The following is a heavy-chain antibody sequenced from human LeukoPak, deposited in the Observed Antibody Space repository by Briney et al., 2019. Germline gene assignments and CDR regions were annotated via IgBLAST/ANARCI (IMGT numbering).Heavy chain of an antibody. CDR1: GFTFSSYW. CDR3: ARDLGPYDFWSGYFGY. Sequence: GGSLRLSCAASGFTFSSYWMMWVRQAPGKGLEWVANIKQDGSEKYYVDSVKGRFTISRDNDQHSLYLQMNSLRAEDTAVYYCARDLGPYDFWSGYFGYWGQGTLVTVSS. D-gene: IGHD3-3*01. V-gene: IGHV3-7*01. CDR2: IKQDGSEK. J-gene: IGHJ4*02.